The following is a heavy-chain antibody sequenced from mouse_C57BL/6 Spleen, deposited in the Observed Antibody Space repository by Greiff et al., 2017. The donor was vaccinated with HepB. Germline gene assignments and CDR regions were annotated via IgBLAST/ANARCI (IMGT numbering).Heavy chain of an antibody. D-gene: IGHD2-4*01. J-gene: IGHJ3*01. CDR1: GYAFSSSW. CDR2: IYPGDGDT. V-gene: IGHV1-82*01. Sequence: VQLQESGPELGKPGASVKISCKASGYAFSSSWMNWVKQRPGKGLEWSGRIYPGDGDTNYNGKIKGKATLTADKSSSTAYMQLSSLTSEDSAVYFCATYYDCAWFAYWGQGTLVTVPA. CDR3: ATYYDCAWFAY.